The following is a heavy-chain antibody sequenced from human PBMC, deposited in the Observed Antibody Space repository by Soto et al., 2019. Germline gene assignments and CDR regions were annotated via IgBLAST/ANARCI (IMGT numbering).Heavy chain of an antibody. CDR1: GYTLTNYY. J-gene: IGHJ4*02. CDR3: ARDHYYDSSGSSPGYFDY. CDR2: INPSGGST. V-gene: IGHV1-46*01. Sequence: GASVKVSCKESGYTLTNYYMHWVRQAPGQGLEWMGIINPSGGSTSYAQKFQGRVTMTRDTSTSTAYMELSSLRSEDTAGYYCARDHYYDSSGSSPGYFDYWGQGTLVTVSS. D-gene: IGHD3-22*01.